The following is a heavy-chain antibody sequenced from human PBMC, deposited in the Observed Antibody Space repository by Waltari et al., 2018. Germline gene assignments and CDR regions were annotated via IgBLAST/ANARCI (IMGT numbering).Heavy chain of an antibody. CDR3: ARGGGGDWEWFDP. D-gene: IGHD2-21*02. Sequence: QVQLQESGPSLLKPSETLSLICTVSGGSISGFYWSWVRQPPGKGLDWIGYIYYTWSTNFTPSLKSRITMSVDTSKNQFSLKLSSVTAADTAFYYCARGGGGDWEWFDPWGQGTLVTVSS. CDR1: GGSISGFY. J-gene: IGHJ5*02. V-gene: IGHV4-59*01. CDR2: IYYTWST.